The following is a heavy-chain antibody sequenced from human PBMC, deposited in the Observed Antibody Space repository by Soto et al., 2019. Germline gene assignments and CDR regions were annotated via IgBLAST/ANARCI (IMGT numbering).Heavy chain of an antibody. CDR1: GYTFTGYY. D-gene: IGHD1-26*01. J-gene: IGHJ4*02. V-gene: IGHV1-2*02. CDR2: INPNSGGT. CDR3: ARDASGSYGGKAFDY. Sequence: KVSCKASGYTFTGYYMHWVRQAPGQGLEWMGWINPNSGGTNYAQKFQGRVTMTRDTSISTAYMELSRLRSDDTAVYYCARDASGSYGGKAFDYWGQGTLVTVSS.